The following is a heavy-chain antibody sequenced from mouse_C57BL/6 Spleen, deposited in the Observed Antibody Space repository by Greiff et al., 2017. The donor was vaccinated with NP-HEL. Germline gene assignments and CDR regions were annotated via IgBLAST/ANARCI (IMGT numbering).Heavy chain of an antibody. D-gene: IGHD4-1*01. CDR1: GYAFSSYW. CDR3: ARGNWDYAMDY. CDR2: IYPGDGDT. Sequence: QVQLQQSGAELVKPGASVKISCKASGYAFSSYWMNWVKQRPGKGLEWIGQIYPGDGDTNYNGKFKGKATLTADKSSSTAYMQLSSLTSEDSAVYLCARGNWDYAMDYWGQGTSVTVSS. V-gene: IGHV1-80*01. J-gene: IGHJ4*01.